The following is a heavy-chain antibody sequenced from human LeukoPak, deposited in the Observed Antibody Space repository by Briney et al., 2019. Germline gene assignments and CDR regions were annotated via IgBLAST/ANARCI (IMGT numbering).Heavy chain of an antibody. Sequence: GASVKVSCKTSGYTFTNYDINWVRQATGQGLEWMGWMNPNSGNTGYAQKFQGRVTMTRNTSISTAYMELSSLRSEDTAVYYCASPHCSSPAPHPPECFAPWGQGPLVPVSS. CDR2: MNPNSGNT. V-gene: IGHV1-8*01. D-gene: IGHD2-2*01. J-gene: IGHJ5*02. CDR3: ASPHCSSPAPHPPECFAP. CDR1: GYTFTNYD.